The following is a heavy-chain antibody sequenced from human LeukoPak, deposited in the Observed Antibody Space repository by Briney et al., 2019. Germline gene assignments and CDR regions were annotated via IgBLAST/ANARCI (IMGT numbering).Heavy chain of an antibody. V-gene: IGHV3-53*01. CDR3: ARGFTGDYGDYIDY. J-gene: IGHJ4*02. CDR1: GFSVSSNY. CDR2: IYNDGHGGNT. Sequence: GGSLRLSCAASGFSVSSNYMSWVRQAPGKGLEWVSVIYNDGHGGNTYYADCVKGRFTISRDISKNTLYLQMNRRRADDTAAYDCARGFTGDYGDYIDYWGQGTLVTVSS. D-gene: IGHD4-17*01.